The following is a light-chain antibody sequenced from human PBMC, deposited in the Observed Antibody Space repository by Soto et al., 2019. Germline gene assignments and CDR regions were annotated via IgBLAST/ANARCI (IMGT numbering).Light chain of an antibody. CDR2: EAS. V-gene: IGKV3D-15*01. J-gene: IGKJ1*01. CDR1: QSVGSN. CDR3: QQYNHWPPWT. Sequence: EVVMTQSPATVPVSLGGRVTLSCRASQSVGSNLAWYQQKPGQPPRLLIYEASNRDTGVPTRFSGSGSGTEFTLTIPSLQSEDFAVYYCQQYNHWPPWTFGQATKVDIK.